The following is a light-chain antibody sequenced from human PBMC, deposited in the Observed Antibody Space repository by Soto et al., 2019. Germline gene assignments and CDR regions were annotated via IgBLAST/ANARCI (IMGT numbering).Light chain of an antibody. CDR1: SSDVGGYNF. CDR2: EVN. J-gene: IGLJ1*01. V-gene: IGLV2-14*01. CDR3: SAYAGSHNFV. Sequence: QSVLAQPASVSGSLGQSITISCTGTSSDVGGYNFVSWYQQHPGKAPKLMIYEVNNRPSGVSNRFSGSKSGNTASLTISGLQAEDAADYYCSAYAGSHNFVFGSGTTLTVL.